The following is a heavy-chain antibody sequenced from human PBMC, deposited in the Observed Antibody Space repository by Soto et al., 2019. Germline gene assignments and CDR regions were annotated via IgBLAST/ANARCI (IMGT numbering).Heavy chain of an antibody. CDR2: ISGSGGST. D-gene: IGHD4-17*01. CDR1: GFTFSSYA. J-gene: IGHJ4*02. Sequence: EVQLLESGGGLVQPGGSPRLSCAASGFTFSSYAMSWVRQAPGKGLEWVSAISGSGGSTYYADSVKGRFTISRDNSKNTLYLQMNSLRAEDTAVYYCAKDPGDYPGLGDYWGQGTLVTVSS. CDR3: AKDPGDYPGLGDY. V-gene: IGHV3-23*01.